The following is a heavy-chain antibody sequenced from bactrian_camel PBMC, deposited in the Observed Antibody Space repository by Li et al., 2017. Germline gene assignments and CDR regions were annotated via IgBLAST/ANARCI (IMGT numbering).Heavy chain of an antibody. CDR1: GITYSRYF. D-gene: IGHD7*01. CDR3: AARLAESVAGTWYLDPLVFED. J-gene: IGHJ4*01. Sequence: HVQLVESGGGSVQAGGSLRLSCAVSGITYSRYFMAWFRQAPGKEREGVAHITSDGSASYADSVKGRFTISRDNARNTLYLHMSSLQPEDTALYYCAARLAESVAGTWYLDPLVFEDWGRGTQVTVS. V-gene: IGHV3S53*01. CDR2: ITSDGSA.